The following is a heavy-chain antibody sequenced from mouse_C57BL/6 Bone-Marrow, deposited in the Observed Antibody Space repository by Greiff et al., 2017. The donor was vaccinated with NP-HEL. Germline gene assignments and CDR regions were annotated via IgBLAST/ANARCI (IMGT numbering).Heavy chain of an antibody. Sequence: EVKLMESGPGMVKPSQSLSLTCTVTGYSITSGYDWHWIRHFPGNKLEWMGYISYSGSTNYNPSLKSRISITHDTSKNHFFLKLNSVTTEDTATYYCARDDYDGGFAYWGQGTLVTVSA. V-gene: IGHV3-1*01. CDR2: ISYSGST. CDR1: GYSITSGYD. J-gene: IGHJ3*01. D-gene: IGHD2-4*01. CDR3: ARDDYDGGFAY.